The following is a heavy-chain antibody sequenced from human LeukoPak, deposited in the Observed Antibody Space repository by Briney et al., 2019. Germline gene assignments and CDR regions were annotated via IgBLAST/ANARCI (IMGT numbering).Heavy chain of an antibody. CDR1: GFTFSSYS. V-gene: IGHV3-21*01. J-gene: IGHJ4*02. Sequence: GGSLRLSCAASGFTFSSYSMNWVRQAPGKGLEWVSSISSSSSYIYYADSVKGRFTISRDNAKNLLYLQMNSLRAEDTAVYYCARVYRSSTSCLDYWGQGTLATVSS. CDR2: ISSSSSYI. D-gene: IGHD2-2*01. CDR3: ARVYRSSTSCLDY.